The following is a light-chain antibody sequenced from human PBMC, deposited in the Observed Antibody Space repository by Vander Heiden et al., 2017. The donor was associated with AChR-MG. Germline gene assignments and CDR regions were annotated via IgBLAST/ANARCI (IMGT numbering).Light chain of an antibody. J-gene: IGKJ4*01. Sequence: EIVSTQSPATLSLSPGQRANVSCRASQSISRSDLAWYQQKPGQAPRLLIYDASYRATGIPDRFSGSGSGTDCALTISSLEPEDFAVYYCQRYGGSPLTFGGGTKVEL. CDR2: DAS. V-gene: IGKV3-20*01. CDR1: QSISRSD. CDR3: QRYGGSPLT.